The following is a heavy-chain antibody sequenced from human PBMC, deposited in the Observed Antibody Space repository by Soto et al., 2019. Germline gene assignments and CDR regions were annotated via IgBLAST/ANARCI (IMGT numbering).Heavy chain of an antibody. Sequence: LKISCKGSGSSFTSYWISWVRQMPGKGLEWMGRIDPSDSYTNYSPSFQGHVTISADKSISTAYLQWSSLKASDTATYYCARLQAAAGDNDLTFDYWGQGTLVTVS. CDR3: ARLQAAAGDNDLTFDY. D-gene: IGHD6-13*01. CDR2: IDPSDSYT. CDR1: GSSFTSYW. V-gene: IGHV5-10-1*01. J-gene: IGHJ4*02.